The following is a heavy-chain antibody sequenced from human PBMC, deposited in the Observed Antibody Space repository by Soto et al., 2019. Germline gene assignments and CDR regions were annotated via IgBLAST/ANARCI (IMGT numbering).Heavy chain of an antibody. Sequence: GASVKVSCKTSGYPFTSSRLSWVRRAPGQGLEWMGWISPHNGNAKYAQKFQDGVTMTADTAASTVYMELRSLRSDESAVFYCARDRSGWYDFWGQGTLVTVSS. D-gene: IGHD6-19*01. V-gene: IGHV1-18*01. CDR3: ARDRSGWYDF. CDR2: ISPHNGNA. CDR1: GYPFTSSR. J-gene: IGHJ4*02.